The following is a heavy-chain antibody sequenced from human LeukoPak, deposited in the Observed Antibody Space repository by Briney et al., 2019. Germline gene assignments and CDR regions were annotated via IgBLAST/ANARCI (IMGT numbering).Heavy chain of an antibody. D-gene: IGHD2-21*02. V-gene: IGHV1-18*01. CDR1: GYTFTSYG. Sequence: GASVKVSCKASGYTFTSYGISWVRQAPGQGLEWMGWISGYNGNTNYAQKLQGRVTMTTDTSTSTAYMELRSLSSDDTAVYYCARDLGAYCGGDCYSGYWGQGTLVTVSS. CDR2: ISGYNGNT. J-gene: IGHJ4*02. CDR3: ARDLGAYCGGDCYSGY.